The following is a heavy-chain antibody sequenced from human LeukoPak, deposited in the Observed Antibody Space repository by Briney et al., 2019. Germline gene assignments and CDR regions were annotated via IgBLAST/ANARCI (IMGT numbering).Heavy chain of an antibody. D-gene: IGHD2-2*02. J-gene: IGHJ4*02. CDR2: IYYTGST. CDR1: GGSISSYY. CDR3: ARAHCSSTSCYSAHPDY. Sequence: SETLSLTCTVSGGSISSYYWSWIRQPPGKGLEWIGYIYYTGSTNYNPSLKSRVTISVDTSKNQFSLKLSSVTAADTAVYYCARAHCSSTSCYSAHPDYWGQGTLVTVSS. V-gene: IGHV4-59*01.